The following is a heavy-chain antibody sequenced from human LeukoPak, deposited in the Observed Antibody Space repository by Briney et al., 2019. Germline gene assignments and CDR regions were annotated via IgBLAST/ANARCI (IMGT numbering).Heavy chain of an antibody. D-gene: IGHD3-9*01. CDR1: GYTFTSYG. J-gene: IGHJ4*02. CDR2: ISAYNGNT. V-gene: IGHV1-18*04. CDR3: ARGQPQLRYFDWLLSPFDY. Sequence: GASVTVSCKASGYTFTSYGISWVRQAPGQGLEWMGWISAYNGNTNYAQKLQGRVTMTTDTSTSTAYMELRSLRSDDTAVYYCARGQPQLRYFDWLLSPFDYWGQGTLVTVSS.